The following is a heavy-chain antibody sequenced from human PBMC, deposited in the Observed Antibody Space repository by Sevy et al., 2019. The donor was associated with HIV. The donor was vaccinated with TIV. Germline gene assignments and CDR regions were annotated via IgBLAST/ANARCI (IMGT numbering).Heavy chain of an antibody. CDR3: ARDRYYDASGYYYYYYGMDV. CDR1: GLSVSDNY. V-gene: IGHV3-66*01. Sequence: GGSLRLSCAASGLSVSDNYMNWVRQAPGKGLELVSVIYSDGRTYYADSVKGRFNISRDNSKNTLYLHMNNLRPEDTAVYYCARDRYYDASGYYYYYYGMDVWGQGTTVTVSS. J-gene: IGHJ6*02. D-gene: IGHD3-22*01. CDR2: IYSDGRT.